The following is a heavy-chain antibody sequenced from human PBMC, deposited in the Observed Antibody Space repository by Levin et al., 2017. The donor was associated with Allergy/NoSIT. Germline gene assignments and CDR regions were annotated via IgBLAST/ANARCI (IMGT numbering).Heavy chain of an antibody. CDR1: GGSISSYY. D-gene: IGHD2-15*01. CDR2: IYYSGST. Sequence: SCTVSGGSISSYYWSWIRQPPGKGLEWIGSIYYSGSTNYNPSLKSRVTISVDTSKNQFSLKLSSVTAADTAVYYCARGCSGGSCYGDAFDIWGQGTMVTVSS. CDR3: ARGCSGGSCYGDAFDI. V-gene: IGHV4-59*01. J-gene: IGHJ3*02.